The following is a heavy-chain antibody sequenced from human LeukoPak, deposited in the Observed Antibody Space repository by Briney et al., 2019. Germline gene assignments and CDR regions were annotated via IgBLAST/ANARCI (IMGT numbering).Heavy chain of an antibody. D-gene: IGHD1-26*01. J-gene: IGHJ4*02. Sequence: ASVKVSCKASGYAFTCYDINWARQATPQGLEWKGWVNPNSGDTGYAQKFQGRVTMTRNTSISTAYMELSSLRSEDTAVYYCARGFATGGSIDYWGQGPLVTVS. CDR3: ARGFATGGSIDY. CDR2: VNPNSGDT. V-gene: IGHV1-8*01. CDR1: GYAFTCYD.